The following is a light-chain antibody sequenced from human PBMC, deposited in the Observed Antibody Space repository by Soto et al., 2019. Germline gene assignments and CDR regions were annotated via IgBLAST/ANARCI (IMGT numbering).Light chain of an antibody. J-gene: IGKJ2*01. CDR1: QSVNSNY. CDR2: GVF. Sequence: ETVLTQSPGTVSLSPGERATLSCRTSQSVNSNYLAWYQQKPGQAPRLLIYGVFNRATGIPDRFSGSGSGTDFTLTISGLEPEDSAVYYCQHYDGSPRTFGQWTKLEI. CDR3: QHYDGSPRT. V-gene: IGKV3-20*01.